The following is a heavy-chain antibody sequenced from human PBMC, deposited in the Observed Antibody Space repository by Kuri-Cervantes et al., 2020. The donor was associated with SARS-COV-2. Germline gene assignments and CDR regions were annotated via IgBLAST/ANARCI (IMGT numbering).Heavy chain of an antibody. CDR3: ARDASGAYYYYYYMDV. D-gene: IGHD3-10*01. J-gene: IGHJ6*03. CDR1: GYTFTGYY. V-gene: IGHV1-69*13. CDR2: IIPIFGTA. Sequence: SVKVSCKASGYTFTGYYMHWVRQAPGQGLEWMGGIIPIFGTANYAQKFQGRVTITADESTSTAYMELSSLRSEDTAVYYCARDASGAYYYYYYMDVWGKGTTVTVSS.